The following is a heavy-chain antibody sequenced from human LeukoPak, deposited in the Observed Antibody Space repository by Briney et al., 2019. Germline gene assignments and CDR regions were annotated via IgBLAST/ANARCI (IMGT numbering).Heavy chain of an antibody. V-gene: IGHV3-23*01. Sequence: GGSLTLSCAASGFTFISYAMSWVRQAPGKGLEWVSAISGSGGSTYYAESVQGRFTISRDNSKNTPYLQMNSLRAEDTAVYYCAHAGDYGYFDYWGQGTLVTVSS. CDR1: GFTFISYA. CDR2: ISGSGGST. CDR3: AHAGDYGYFDY. J-gene: IGHJ4*02. D-gene: IGHD4-17*01.